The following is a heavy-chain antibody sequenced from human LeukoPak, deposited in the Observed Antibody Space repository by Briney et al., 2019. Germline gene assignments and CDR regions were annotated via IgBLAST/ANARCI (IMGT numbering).Heavy chain of an antibody. V-gene: IGHV4-38-2*02. Sequence: KTSETLPLTCSCSGHSISSGYYWGWIPKPPGKGLQWIRNIYHSVTSYSNPSLKSRLTMSVDTSKNQFSLKLSSVTAADTAVYYCARDSGGSRYDDWFDPWGQGTLVTVSS. J-gene: IGHJ5*01. CDR2: IYHSVTS. D-gene: IGHD2-15*01. CDR1: GHSISSGYY. CDR3: ARDSGGSRYDDWFDP.